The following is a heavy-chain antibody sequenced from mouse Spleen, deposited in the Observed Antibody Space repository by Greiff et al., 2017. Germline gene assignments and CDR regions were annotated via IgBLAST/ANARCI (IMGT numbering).Heavy chain of an antibody. V-gene: IGHV1-82*01. CDR3: SREELGPFDY. J-gene: IGHJ2*01. CDR2: IYPGDGDT. CDR1: GYAFSSSW. D-gene: IGHD4-1*01. Sequence: VQLQESGPELVKPGASVKISCKASGYAFSSSWMNWVKQRPGKGLEWIGRIYPGDGDTNYNGKFKGKATLTADKSSSAAYMQLSSLTSEDSAVYFCSREELGPFDYWGQGTTPTVSP.